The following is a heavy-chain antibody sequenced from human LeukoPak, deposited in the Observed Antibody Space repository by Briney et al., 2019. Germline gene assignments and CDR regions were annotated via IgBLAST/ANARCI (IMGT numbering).Heavy chain of an antibody. D-gene: IGHD6-13*01. CDR3: ARDTSPRIAAIYYDAFDI. J-gene: IGHJ3*02. CDR2: ISYDGSNK. V-gene: IGHV3-30-3*01. Sequence: GRSLRLSCAASGFTFSSYAMHWVRQAPGKGLEWVAVISYDGSNKYYADSVKGRFTISRDNAQNSLYLEMSSLRGEDTALYYCARDTSPRIAAIYYDAFDIWGQGTMVTVSS. CDR1: GFTFSSYA.